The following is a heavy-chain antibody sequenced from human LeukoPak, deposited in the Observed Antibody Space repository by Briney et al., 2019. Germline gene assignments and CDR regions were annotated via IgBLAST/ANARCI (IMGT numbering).Heavy chain of an antibody. CDR2: ISSSSSYI. CDR1: GFTFSSYS. D-gene: IGHD6-13*01. V-gene: IGHV3-21*01. J-gene: IGHJ6*03. Sequence: GGSLRLSCAASGFTFSSYSMNWVRQAPGKGLEWVSSISSSSSYIYYADSVKGRFTISRDNSKNTLYLQMNSLRAEDTAVYYCARGNRAYSSSWYHIDYYYMDVWGKGTTVTISS. CDR3: ARGNRAYSSSWYHIDYYYMDV.